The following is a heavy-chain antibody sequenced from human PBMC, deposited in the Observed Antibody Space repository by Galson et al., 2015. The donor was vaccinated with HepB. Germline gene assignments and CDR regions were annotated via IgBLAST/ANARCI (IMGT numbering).Heavy chain of an antibody. D-gene: IGHD2/OR15-2a*01. CDR2: GGSGGSR. CDR1: GFSFGTYG. J-gene: IGHJ6*03. Sequence: SLRLSCATSGFSFGTYGMSWARQSPGKELEWVSYGGSGGSRYYADSVQGRFTISRDNSKNTLYLQMHSLRAEDTAIYYCAKHRGSQYSYYYVDVWGKGTTVAVSS. CDR3: AKHRGSQYSYYYVDV. V-gene: IGHV3-23*01.